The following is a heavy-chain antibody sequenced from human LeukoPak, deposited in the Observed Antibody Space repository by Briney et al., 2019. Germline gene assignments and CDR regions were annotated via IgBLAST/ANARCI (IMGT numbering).Heavy chain of an antibody. CDR3: ARSNPMDYGSFDY. CDR2: IIPIFGTA. Sequence: SVKVSCKASRGTFSSYAISWVRQAPGQGLEWMGRIIPIFGTANYAQKFQGRVTITTDESTSTAYMELSSLRSEDTAVYYCARSNPMDYGSFDYWGQGTLVTVSS. CDR1: RGTFSSYA. V-gene: IGHV1-69*05. J-gene: IGHJ4*02. D-gene: IGHD3-16*01.